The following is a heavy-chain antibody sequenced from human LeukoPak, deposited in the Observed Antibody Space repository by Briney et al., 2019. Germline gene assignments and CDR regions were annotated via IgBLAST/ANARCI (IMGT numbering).Heavy chain of an antibody. J-gene: IGHJ6*03. CDR3: ARTLFYYGSGSYYVDYMDV. Sequence: ASVKVSCKASGGTFSSYAISWVRQAPGQGLEWMGGIIPIFGTANYAQKFQGRVTITADESTSTAYMELSSLRSEDTAVYYCARTLFYYGSGSYYVDYMDVWGKGTTVTISS. CDR2: IIPIFGTA. CDR1: GGTFSSYA. V-gene: IGHV1-69*13. D-gene: IGHD3-10*01.